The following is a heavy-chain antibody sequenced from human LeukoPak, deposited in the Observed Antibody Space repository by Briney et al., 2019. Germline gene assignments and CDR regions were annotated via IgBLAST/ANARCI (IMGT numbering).Heavy chain of an antibody. CDR3: AIQDSSSVPFDY. V-gene: IGHV4-34*01. CDR2: INHSGST. J-gene: IGHJ4*02. CDR1: GGSFSGYY. Sequence: SETLSLTCAVYGGSFSGYYWSWIRQPPGKGLEWIGEINHSGSTNYNPSLKSRVTISVDTSKNQFSLKLSSVTAADTAVYYCAIQDSSSVPFDYWGQGTLVTVSS. D-gene: IGHD6-13*01.